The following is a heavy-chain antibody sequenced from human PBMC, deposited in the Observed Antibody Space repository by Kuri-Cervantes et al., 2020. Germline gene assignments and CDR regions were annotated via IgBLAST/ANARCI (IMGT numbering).Heavy chain of an antibody. CDR2: VYPGDSDT. J-gene: IGHJ3*02. D-gene: IGHD3-10*02. V-gene: IGHV5-51*01. CDR3: ARRMSGYESAFDI. Sequence: GGSLRLSCKGSGNSFINYWIGWVRQMPGNGLEWMGIVYPGDSDTRYRPSFQGQVTISADQSISTAHLQWRSLKASDTAMYYCARRMSGYESAFDIWGQGTMVTVSS. CDR1: GNSFINYW.